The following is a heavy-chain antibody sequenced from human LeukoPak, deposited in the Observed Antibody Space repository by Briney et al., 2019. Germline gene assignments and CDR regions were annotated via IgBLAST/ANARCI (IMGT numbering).Heavy chain of an antibody. CDR2: IIPILGIA. CDR1: GGTFSRYA. V-gene: IGHV1-69*04. J-gene: IGHJ4*02. D-gene: IGHD3-22*01. Sequence: ASVKVSCKASGGTFSRYAISCVRQAPGQGLEWMGRIIPILGIANYAQKFQGRVTITADKPTSTAYMELSSLRSEDTAVYYCARDAVNYYDSSGSTGYWGQGTLVTVSP. CDR3: ARDAVNYYDSSGSTGY.